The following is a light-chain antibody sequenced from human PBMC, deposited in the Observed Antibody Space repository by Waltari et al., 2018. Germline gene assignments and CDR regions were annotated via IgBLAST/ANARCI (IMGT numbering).Light chain of an antibody. V-gene: IGKV4-1*01. Sequence: DIELTQSPDSLAVSLGARATINCESSLSLLYRSNNKNYLAWYQQRPGQPPKLLISWASTRESGVPDRFTGSGSGTYFTLTINSLQPEDVAVYYCQQYYSVPFTFGPGTKVDIK. CDR2: WAS. CDR3: QQYYSVPFT. J-gene: IGKJ3*01. CDR1: LSLLYRSNNKNY.